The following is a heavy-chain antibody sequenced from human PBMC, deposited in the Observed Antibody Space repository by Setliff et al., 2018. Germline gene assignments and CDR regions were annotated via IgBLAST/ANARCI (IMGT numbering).Heavy chain of an antibody. CDR1: GHSLTSNH. V-gene: IGHV1-46*01. CDR3: ARSPPNRGVGQGHHMDV. CDR2: INPNDGYT. D-gene: IGHD1-26*01. Sequence: ASVKVSCKASGHSLTSNHFHWGRQAPGKGLEWMGTINPNDGYTIYAPAFQGRVAMTTDTSTGTAYMEVRSLRSDDTALYYCARSPPNRGVGQGHHMDVWGKGTSVTVSS. J-gene: IGHJ6*03.